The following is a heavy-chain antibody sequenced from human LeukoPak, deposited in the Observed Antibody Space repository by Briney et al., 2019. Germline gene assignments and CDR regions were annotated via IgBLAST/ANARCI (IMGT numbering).Heavy chain of an antibody. Sequence: GGSLRLSCAASGFTFSSYGMHWVRQAPGKGLEWVAVIWYDGSNKHYADSVKGRFTISRDNSKNTLYLQMNSLRAEDTAVYYCARGGIYYDSSGTLDYWGQETLVTVPS. CDR2: IWYDGSNK. V-gene: IGHV3-33*08. D-gene: IGHD3-22*01. CDR1: GFTFSSYG. J-gene: IGHJ4*02. CDR3: ARGGIYYDSSGTLDY.